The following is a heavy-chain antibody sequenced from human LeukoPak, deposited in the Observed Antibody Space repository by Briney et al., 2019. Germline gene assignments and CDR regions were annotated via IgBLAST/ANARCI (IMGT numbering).Heavy chain of an antibody. CDR1: GFTFSNYW. V-gene: IGHV3-74*01. CDR2: VNSDGSST. D-gene: IGHD6-13*01. J-gene: IGHJ4*02. Sequence: GGSLRLSCAASGFTFSNYWMHWVRQAPGKGLVWVSRVNSDGSSTSYADPVKGRFTISRDNAKNTVYLQMNSLRAEDTAVYYCGRGGKVEQLVLARWGQGSLVTVSS. CDR3: GRGGKVEQLVLAR.